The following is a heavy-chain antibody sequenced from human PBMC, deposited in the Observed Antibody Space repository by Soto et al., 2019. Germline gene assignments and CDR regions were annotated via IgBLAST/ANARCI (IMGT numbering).Heavy chain of an antibody. D-gene: IGHD4-17*01. CDR2: IDPSDSYT. CDR1: GYSFTSYW. J-gene: IGHJ6*02. V-gene: IGHV5-10-1*01. Sequence: PGESLKISCKGSGYSFTSYWISWVRQMPGKGLEWMGRIDPSDSYTNYSPSFQGHVTISADKSISTAYLRWSSLKASDTAMYYCARHEDGDYENYYYGMDVWGQGTTVTVSS. CDR3: ARHEDGDYENYYYGMDV.